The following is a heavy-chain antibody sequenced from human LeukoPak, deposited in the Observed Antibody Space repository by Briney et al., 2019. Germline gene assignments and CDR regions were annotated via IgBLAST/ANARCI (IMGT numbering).Heavy chain of an antibody. CDR3: ARDGDCSGGSCYLYGFDY. D-gene: IGHD2-15*01. CDR1: GYTFTSYG. CDR2: ISAYNGNT. J-gene: IGHJ4*02. Sequence: ASVKVSCKASGYTFTSYGISWVRQAPGQGLEWMGWISAYNGNTNYAQKLQGRVTMTTDTSTSTAYMELRSLRSDGTAVYYCARDGDCSGGSCYLYGFDYWGQGTLVTVSS. V-gene: IGHV1-18*01.